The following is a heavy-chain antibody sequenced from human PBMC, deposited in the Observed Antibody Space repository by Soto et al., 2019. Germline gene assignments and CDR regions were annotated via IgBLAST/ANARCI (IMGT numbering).Heavy chain of an antibody. D-gene: IGHD5-12*01. CDR3: ARSPGYSGHNFDY. CDR1: GFTFSMNA. Sequence: EVHLLESGGGLVQPGGSLRLSCAASGFTFSMNALSWVRQAPGKGLEWVSAISGSGETTYYADSVKGRFTISRDISKNTLYLQMNSLRAEDTALYYCARSPGYSGHNFDYWGQGTLVTVSS. CDR2: ISGSGETT. V-gene: IGHV3-23*01. J-gene: IGHJ4*02.